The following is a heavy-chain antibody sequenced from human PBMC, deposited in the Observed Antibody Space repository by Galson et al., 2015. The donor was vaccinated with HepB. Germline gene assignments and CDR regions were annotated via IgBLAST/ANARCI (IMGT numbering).Heavy chain of an antibody. CDR2: ISNSGGIT. D-gene: IGHD5-18*01. Sequence: SLRLSCAASGFTFSSYAMSWVRQAPGKGPEWVSGISNSGGITYHADSVKGRLTISRDNSKETLYLQMNSLRAEDTAVYYCAKDGYPGYSYGYNWFDLWGQGTLVTVSS. CDR1: GFTFSSYA. J-gene: IGHJ5*02. CDR3: AKDGYPGYSYGYNWFDL. V-gene: IGHV3-23*01.